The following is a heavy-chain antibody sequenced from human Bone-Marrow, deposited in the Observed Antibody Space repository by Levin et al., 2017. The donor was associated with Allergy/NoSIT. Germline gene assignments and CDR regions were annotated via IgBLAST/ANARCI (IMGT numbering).Heavy chain of an antibody. CDR2: IRGGDGTT. J-gene: IGHJ3*02. CDR3: ARALGSLDPFDI. D-gene: IGHD3-16*01. CDR1: GFTFSNSA. V-gene: IGHV3-23*01. Sequence: SCAASGFTFSNSAMGWVRQGPGKGRDGVSSIRGGDGTTYYEDPVRGRFTISRDNSKNTLSLQMSSLRAEDTAIYFCARALGSLDPFDIWGQGTMVTVSS.